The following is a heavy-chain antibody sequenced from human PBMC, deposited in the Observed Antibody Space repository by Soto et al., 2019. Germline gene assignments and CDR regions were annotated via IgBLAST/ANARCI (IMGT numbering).Heavy chain of an antibody. CDR1: GITFSSLG. CDR3: AHAQGRYFEY. Sequence: QVQLVESGGGVVQPGRSLRLSCATSGITFSSLGMHWVRQAPGKGLEWVAVISYDGGNKYYADSVMGRFTISRDNSRSTLYLQMNSLIAEDTAVYYCAHAQGRYFEYWGRGTLVPVSS. J-gene: IGHJ2*01. CDR2: ISYDGGNK. D-gene: IGHD2-8*01. V-gene: IGHV3-30*03.